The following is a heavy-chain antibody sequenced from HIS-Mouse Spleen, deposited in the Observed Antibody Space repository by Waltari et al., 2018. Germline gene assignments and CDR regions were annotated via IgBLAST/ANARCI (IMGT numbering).Heavy chain of an antibody. J-gene: IGHJ3*02. CDR3: ARGAVAGDAFDI. D-gene: IGHD6-19*01. Sequence: QVQLVESGGGVVQPGRSLRLSCAASGFPFRSFAMHWVRQAPGKGLEWVAVISYDGSNKYYADSVKGRFTISRDNSKNTLYLQMNSLRAEDTAVYYCARGAVAGDAFDIWGQGTMVTVSS. CDR1: GFPFRSFA. CDR2: ISYDGSNK. V-gene: IGHV3-30*04.